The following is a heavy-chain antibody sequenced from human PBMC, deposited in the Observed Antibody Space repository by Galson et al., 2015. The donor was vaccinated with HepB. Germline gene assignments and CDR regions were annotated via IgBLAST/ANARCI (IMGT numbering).Heavy chain of an antibody. V-gene: IGHV4-59*01. D-gene: IGHD1-20*01. Sequence: TLSLTCTVSNGSLSSYYWNWIRQVPGKGLEWVGYIYYTGSYKYNPSLKNRLTISVDTSKNQFSLRLRSVTAADTAMYYCVRIRSYNWNEDAFDYWGRGTLVTVSS. CDR3: VRIRSYNWNEDAFDY. J-gene: IGHJ4*02. CDR1: NGSLSSYY. CDR2: IYYTGSY.